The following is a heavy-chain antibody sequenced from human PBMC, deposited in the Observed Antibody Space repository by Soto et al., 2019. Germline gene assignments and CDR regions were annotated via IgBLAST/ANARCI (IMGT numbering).Heavy chain of an antibody. CDR3: ARLRVVSDGNYYYGMDA. V-gene: IGHV4-59*04. CDR2: IYYSGST. Sequence: PSETLSLTCTVSGGSISSYYWSWIRQPPGKGLEWIGYIYYSGSTYYNPSLKSRVTISVDTSKNQFSLKLSSVTAADTAVYYCARLRVVSDGNYYYGMDAWGQGTTVTVSS. D-gene: IGHD3-10*01. CDR1: GGSISSYY. J-gene: IGHJ6*02.